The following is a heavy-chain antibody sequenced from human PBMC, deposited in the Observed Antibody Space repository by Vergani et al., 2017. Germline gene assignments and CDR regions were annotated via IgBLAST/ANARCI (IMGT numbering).Heavy chain of an antibody. CDR2: INPSGGST. V-gene: IGHV1-46*01. CDR3: ARDFGRTMIADY. J-gene: IGHJ4*02. Sequence: QVQLVQSGAEVKKPGASVKVSCKASGYTFTSYYMHWVRQAPGQGLEWMGIINPSGGSTSYAQKFKGRVTMTRDTSTSTVYMELSSLRSEDTAVYYCARDFGRTMIADYWGQGTLVTVSS. D-gene: IGHD3-22*01. CDR1: GYTFTSYY.